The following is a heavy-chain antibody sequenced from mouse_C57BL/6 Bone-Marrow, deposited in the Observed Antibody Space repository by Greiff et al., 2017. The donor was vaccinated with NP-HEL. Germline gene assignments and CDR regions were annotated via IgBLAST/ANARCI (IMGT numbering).Heavy chain of an antibody. CDR3: ARRGLLRYPYYFDY. V-gene: IGHV1-18*01. CDR2: INPNNGGT. Sequence: DVQLQESGPELVKPGASVKIPCKASGYTFTDYNMDWVKQSHGKSLEWIGDINPNNGGTIYNQKFKGKATLTVDKSSSTAYMELRSLTSEDTAVYYCARRGLLRYPYYFDYWGQGTTLTVSS. J-gene: IGHJ2*01. CDR1: GYTFTDYN. D-gene: IGHD1-1*01.